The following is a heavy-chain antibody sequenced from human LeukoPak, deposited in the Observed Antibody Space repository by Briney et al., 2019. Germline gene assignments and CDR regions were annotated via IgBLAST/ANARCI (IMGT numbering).Heavy chain of an antibody. V-gene: IGHV4-61*02. D-gene: IGHD3-3*01. CDR2: ISPSGST. Sequence: PSQTLSLTCTVSGGSISSNNYYWSWIRQPAGKGLEWIGRISPSGSTNYNPSLKSRVTISVDTSKNQCSLKLTSVTAADTAVYYCARSGYSNFDYWGQGTLVTVSS. J-gene: IGHJ4*02. CDR1: GGSISSNNYY. CDR3: ARSGYSNFDY.